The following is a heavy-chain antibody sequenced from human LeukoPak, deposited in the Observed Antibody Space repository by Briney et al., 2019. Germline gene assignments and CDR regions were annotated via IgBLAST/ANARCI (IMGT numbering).Heavy chain of an antibody. CDR1: GGSISSHY. CDR3: ARERSEWLQPHGAFHI. CDR2: IYYSGST. J-gene: IGHJ3*02. V-gene: IGHV4-59*11. Sequence: SETLSLTCTVSGGSISSHYWSWIRQPPGKGLEWIGYIYYSGSTNYNPSLKSRVTISVDTSKNQFSLKLSSVTAADTAVYYCARERSEWLQPHGAFHIWGQGTMVTVSS. D-gene: IGHD5-24*01.